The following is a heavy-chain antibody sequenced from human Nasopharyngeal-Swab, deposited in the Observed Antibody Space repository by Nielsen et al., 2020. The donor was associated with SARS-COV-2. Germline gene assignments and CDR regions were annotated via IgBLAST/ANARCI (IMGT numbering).Heavy chain of an antibody. J-gene: IGHJ6*03. V-gene: IGHV3-23*01. CDR1: GSTSSSYA. D-gene: IGHD2-15*01. Sequence: GGSLRLSCAASGSTSSSYAMSWVRQAPGKGLEWVSAISGSGGSTYYADSVKGRFTISRDNSKNTLYLQMNSLRAEDTAVYYCAKLGCSGGSCYRMLDYYYYYMDVWGKGTTVTVSS. CDR2: ISGSGGST. CDR3: AKLGCSGGSCYRMLDYYYYYMDV.